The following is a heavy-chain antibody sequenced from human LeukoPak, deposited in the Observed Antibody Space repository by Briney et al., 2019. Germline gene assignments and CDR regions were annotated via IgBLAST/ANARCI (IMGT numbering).Heavy chain of an antibody. V-gene: IGHV4-38-2*02. CDR1: GFSISSGHY. D-gene: IGHD5-18*01. CDR2: VYQSGTT. J-gene: IGHJ4*02. Sequence: SETLSLTCTVPGFSISSGHYWGWVRQPPGAGLEWIGSVYQSGTTYYNPSLKSRVATSVDMSKNQFSLRLRPVTAADTAVYYCARIFIRNGYSSYFDCWGQGTLVTVSS. CDR3: ARIFIRNGYSSYFDC.